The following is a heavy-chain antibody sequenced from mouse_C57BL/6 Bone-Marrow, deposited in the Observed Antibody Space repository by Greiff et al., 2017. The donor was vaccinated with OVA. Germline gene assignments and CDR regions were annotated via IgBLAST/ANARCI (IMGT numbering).Heavy chain of an antibody. V-gene: IGHV1-69*01. J-gene: IGHJ4*01. CDR2: IDPSDSYT. D-gene: IGHD2-1*01. Sequence: QVQLQQPGAELVMPGASVKLSCKASGYTFTSYWMHWVKQRPGQGLEWIGEIDPSDSYTNYNQKFKGKSTLTVDKSSSTAYMQLSSLTSEDSAVYFTVRGSSYGNSDYYAMDYWGQGTSGTVSS. CDR1: GYTFTSYW. CDR3: VRGSSYGNSDYYAMDY.